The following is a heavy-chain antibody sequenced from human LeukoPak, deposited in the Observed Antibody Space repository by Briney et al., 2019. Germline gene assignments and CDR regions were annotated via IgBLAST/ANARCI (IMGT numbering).Heavy chain of an antibody. CDR3: AGGPSYGDYVY. D-gene: IGHD4-17*01. V-gene: IGHV4-4*07. CDR2: FYTSGST. J-gene: IGHJ4*02. Sequence: SETLSLTCTVPGGSISSYYWSWIRQPAGKGLEWIGRFYTSGSTDYNPSLKSRVTMSVDTSKNQFSLKLSSVTAADTAVYYCAGGPSYGDYVYWGQGTLVTVSS. CDR1: GGSISSYY.